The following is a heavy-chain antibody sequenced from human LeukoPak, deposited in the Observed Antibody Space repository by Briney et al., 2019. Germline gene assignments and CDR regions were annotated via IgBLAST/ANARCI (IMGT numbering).Heavy chain of an antibody. CDR3: AKVVYYDSSGWRPAFDI. V-gene: IGHV3-23*01. CDR1: GFTFSSYA. J-gene: IGHJ3*02. CDR2: IGGSGGST. Sequence: GGSLRLSCAASGFTFSSYAMSWVRQAPGKGLEWVSAIGGSGGSTYYADSVKGRFTISRDNSKNTLYLQMNNLRAEDTAVYYCAKVVYYDSSGWRPAFDIWGQGTMVTVSS. D-gene: IGHD3-22*01.